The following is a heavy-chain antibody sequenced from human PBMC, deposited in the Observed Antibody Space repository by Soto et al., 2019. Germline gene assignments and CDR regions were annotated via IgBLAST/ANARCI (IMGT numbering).Heavy chain of an antibody. D-gene: IGHD6-19*01. Sequence: PGGALRLSCAASGFTVSSYGMHWVRQAPGKGLEWVAVIWYDGSNKYYADSVKGRFTISRDNSKNTLYLQMNSLRAEDTAVYYCARTVQYSSGWSGGMDFWGQAPTVSVSS. CDR1: GFTVSSYG. CDR2: IWYDGSNK. CDR3: ARTVQYSSGWSGGMDF. J-gene: IGHJ6*02. V-gene: IGHV3-33*01.